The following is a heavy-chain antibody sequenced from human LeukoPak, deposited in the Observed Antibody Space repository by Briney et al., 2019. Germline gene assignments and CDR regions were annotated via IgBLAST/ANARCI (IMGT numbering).Heavy chain of an antibody. Sequence: GGSLRLSCAASGFTFNNYPMTWVRQAPGKGLEWVSAISDNGDDTKYAASVKGRFTISRDNSKNTLYLQMNSLRVEDTAIYYCAKGQAVYSGSPAAFDVWGQGTMVTVSS. CDR3: AKGQAVYSGSPAAFDV. CDR2: ISDNGDDT. D-gene: IGHD1-26*01. CDR1: GFTFNNYP. V-gene: IGHV3-23*01. J-gene: IGHJ3*01.